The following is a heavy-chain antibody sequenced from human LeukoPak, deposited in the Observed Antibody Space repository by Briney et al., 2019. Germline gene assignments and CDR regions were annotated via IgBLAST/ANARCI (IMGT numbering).Heavy chain of an antibody. D-gene: IGHD4-23*01. Sequence: GGSLRLSCVASGFTFRNYWMTWVRQAPGKGLEWVASINQDGSEEYYVDSVKGRFTISRDNAQNSLYLQMNSLRADGTAVYYCASRNYGGSPVPLDFWGQGTLVTVSS. CDR1: GFTFRNYW. CDR3: ASRNYGGSPVPLDF. J-gene: IGHJ4*02. V-gene: IGHV3-7*01. CDR2: INQDGSEE.